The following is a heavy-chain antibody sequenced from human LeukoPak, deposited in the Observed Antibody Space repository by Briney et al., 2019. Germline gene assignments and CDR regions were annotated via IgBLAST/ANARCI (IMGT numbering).Heavy chain of an antibody. J-gene: IGHJ4*02. V-gene: IGHV4-59*01. CDR3: ARGRGYSYGTANYFDY. D-gene: IGHD5-18*01. CDR1: GGSISSYY. CDR2: IYYSGST. Sequence: PSETLSLTCTVSGGSISSYYWSWIRQPPGKGLEWIGYIYYSGSTNYNPSLKSRVTISVDTSKNQFSLKLSSVTAADTAVYYCARGRGYSYGTANYFDYWGQGTLVTVSS.